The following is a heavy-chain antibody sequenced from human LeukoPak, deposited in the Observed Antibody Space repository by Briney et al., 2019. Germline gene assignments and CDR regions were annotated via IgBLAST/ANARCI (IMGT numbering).Heavy chain of an antibody. CDR1: GYTLTQLS. V-gene: IGHV1-24*01. CDR3: ATGPQLWRQDGWFDP. Sequence: GASVKLSCKVSGYTLTQLSMHWVREAPGKGLEWMGGFDPEDGETIYAQKFQGRVTMTEDTSTDTAYMDLSSLRSEDTAVYCCATGPQLWRQDGWFDPGGQGTLVTVSS. J-gene: IGHJ5*02. CDR2: FDPEDGET. D-gene: IGHD5-24*01.